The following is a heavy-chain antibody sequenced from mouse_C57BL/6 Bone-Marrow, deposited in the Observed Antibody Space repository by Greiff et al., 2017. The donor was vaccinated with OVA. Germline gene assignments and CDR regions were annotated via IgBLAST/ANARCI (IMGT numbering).Heavy chain of an antibody. Sequence: QVQLQQSGAELARPGASVKLSCKASGYTFTSYGISWVKQRTGQGLEWIGEIYPRRGNTYYNEKFKGKATLTADKYSSTAYMELRSLTSEDSAVYFCARSPHYYGSTSWFAYWGQGTLVTVSA. CDR2: IYPRRGNT. V-gene: IGHV1-81*01. D-gene: IGHD1-1*01. J-gene: IGHJ3*01. CDR3: ARSPHYYGSTSWFAY. CDR1: GYTFTSYG.